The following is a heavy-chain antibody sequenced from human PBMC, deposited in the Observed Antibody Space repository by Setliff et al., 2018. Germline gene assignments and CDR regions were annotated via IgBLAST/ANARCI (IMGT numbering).Heavy chain of an antibody. CDR2: IYYTGIT. D-gene: IGHD2-2*01. V-gene: IGHV4-39*01. J-gene: IGHJ5*02. Sequence: SETLSLTCTVSGDSINTPTHHWGWVRQPPGKGLEWIGLIYYTGITYYNPSLKSRVTISEDMSENQISLKLNPVTAADTAVYYCVRTFNGSPADRWGQGTLVTVSS. CDR1: GDSINTPTHH. CDR3: VRTFNGSPADR.